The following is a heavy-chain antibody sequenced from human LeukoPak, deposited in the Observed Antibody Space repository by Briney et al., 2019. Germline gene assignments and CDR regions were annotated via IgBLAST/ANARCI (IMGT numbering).Heavy chain of an antibody. D-gene: IGHD3-22*01. V-gene: IGHV3-23*01. Sequence: GGSLRLSCAASGFTFSSYAMSWVRQAPGKGLEWVSAISGSGGSTYYADSVKGRFTISRDSSKNTLYLQMSSLRAEDTAVYYCAKDRGRYYDSSGYYWGYYFDSWGQGILVTVST. CDR1: GFTFSSYA. J-gene: IGHJ4*02. CDR3: AKDRGRYYDSSGYYWGYYFDS. CDR2: ISGSGGST.